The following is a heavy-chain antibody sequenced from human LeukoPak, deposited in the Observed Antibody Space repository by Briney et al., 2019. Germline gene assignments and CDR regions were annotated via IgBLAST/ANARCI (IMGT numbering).Heavy chain of an antibody. V-gene: IGHV4-59*01. CDR3: ASMAPWGGYAFDI. Sequence: SETLSLTCTVSGGSLSSYYWSWIRQPPGKGLEWIGYIYYSGSTNYNPSLKSRVTISVDTSKNQFSLKLSSVTAADTAVYYCASMAPWGGYAFDIWGQGTMVTVSS. CDR1: GGSLSSYY. D-gene: IGHD3-16*01. CDR2: IYYSGST. J-gene: IGHJ3*02.